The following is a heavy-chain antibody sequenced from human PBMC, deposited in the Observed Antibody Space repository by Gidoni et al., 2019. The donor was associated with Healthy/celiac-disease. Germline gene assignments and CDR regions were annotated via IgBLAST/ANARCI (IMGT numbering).Heavy chain of an antibody. CDR3: AKEHTYYYDSSGFTLSAPFDY. D-gene: IGHD3-22*01. V-gene: IGHV3-9*01. CDR1: GFTFDDYA. J-gene: IGHJ4*02. Sequence: EVQLVESGGGVVQPGRSLRLSCAASGFTFDDYALHRVRQAPGKGLEGGSGISWNRGSIGYADSVKGRFTISRDNAKNSLYLQMNSLRAEDTALYYCAKEHTYYYDSSGFTLSAPFDYWGQGTLVTVSS. CDR2: ISWNRGSI.